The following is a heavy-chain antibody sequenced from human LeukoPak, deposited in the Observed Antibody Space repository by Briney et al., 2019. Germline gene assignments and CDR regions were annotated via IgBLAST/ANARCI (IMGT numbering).Heavy chain of an antibody. CDR2: IRYDGSNK. CDR1: GFTFSSYG. D-gene: IGHD2-2*01. V-gene: IGHV3-30*02. J-gene: IGHJ4*02. CDR3: AKDGLLRIVVVPAAVNFDY. Sequence: GGSLRLSCAASGFTFSSYGMHWVRQAPGKGLEWVAFIRYDGSNKYYADSVKGRFTISRDNSKNTLYLQMNSLRAEDTAVYYCAKDGLLRIVVVPAAVNFDYWGQGTLVTVSS.